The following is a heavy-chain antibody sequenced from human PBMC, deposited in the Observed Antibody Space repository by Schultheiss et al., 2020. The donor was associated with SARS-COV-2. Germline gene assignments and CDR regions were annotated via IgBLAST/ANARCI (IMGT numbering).Heavy chain of an antibody. CDR1: GGSISSGGYY. J-gene: IGHJ6*03. D-gene: IGHD2-2*02. V-gene: IGHV4-31*03. Sequence: SQTLSLTCTVSGGSISSGGYYWSWIRQHPGKGLEWIGYIYYSGSTYYNPSLKSRVTISVDTSKNQFSLKLSSVTAADTAVYYCARGRNCSSTSCYRRHYYYYMDVWGKGTTVTVSS. CDR2: IYYSGST. CDR3: ARGRNCSSTSCYRRHYYYYMDV.